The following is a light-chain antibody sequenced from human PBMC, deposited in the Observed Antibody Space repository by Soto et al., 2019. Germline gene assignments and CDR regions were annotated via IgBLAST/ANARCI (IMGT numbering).Light chain of an antibody. CDR2: GAS. V-gene: IGKV4-1*01. CDR1: RNIFYSSNNEDY. J-gene: IGKJ1*01. Sequence: DIVMTQSPDSLAVSLGERATINCKSSRNIFYSSNNEDYLAWYQQKPGQPPKLLFYGASIRQSGIPDRFSGRGSETDFTLTISSRKAEDVAVYYCKQYYGSWTFGKGTKVEIK. CDR3: KQYYGSWT.